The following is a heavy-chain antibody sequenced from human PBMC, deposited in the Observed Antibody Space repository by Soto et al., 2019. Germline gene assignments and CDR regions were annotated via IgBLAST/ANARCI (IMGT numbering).Heavy chain of an antibody. CDR2: IYYSGST. CDR1: GGSISSSSYY. Sequence: SSETLSLTCTVSGGSISSSSYYWGWIRQPPGKGLEWIGSIYYSGSTYYNPSLKSRVTISVDTSKNQFSLKLSSVTAADTAVYYCASRTYYYDSSGPIWGQGTLVTVSS. D-gene: IGHD3-22*01. V-gene: IGHV4-39*01. CDR3: ASRTYYYDSSGPI. J-gene: IGHJ4*02.